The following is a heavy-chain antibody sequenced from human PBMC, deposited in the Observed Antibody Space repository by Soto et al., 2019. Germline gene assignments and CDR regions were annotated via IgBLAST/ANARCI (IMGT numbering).Heavy chain of an antibody. V-gene: IGHV3-30-3*01. CDR3: ARVRQQLVLPLSNSYYYYGMDV. Sequence: QVQLVESGGGVVQPGRSLRLSCAASGFTFSSYAMHWVRQAPGKGLEWVAVISYDGSNKYYADSVKGRFTISRDNSKNTLYLQMNSLGAEDTAVYYCARVRQQLVLPLSNSYYYYGMDVWGQGTTVTVSS. CDR1: GFTFSSYA. D-gene: IGHD6-13*01. J-gene: IGHJ6*02. CDR2: ISYDGSNK.